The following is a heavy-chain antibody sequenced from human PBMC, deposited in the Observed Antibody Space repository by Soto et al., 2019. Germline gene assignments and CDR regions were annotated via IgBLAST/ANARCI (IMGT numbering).Heavy chain of an antibody. CDR3: ARGADYDFWSGYLAQYYYFDY. CDR1: GYTFTGYY. D-gene: IGHD3-3*01. CDR2: INPNSGGT. J-gene: IGHJ4*02. V-gene: IGHV1-2*04. Sequence: ASVKVSCKASGYTFTGYYMHWVRQAPGQGLEWMGWINPNSGGTNYAQKFQGWVTMTRDTSISTAYMELSRLRSDDTAVYYCARGADYDFWSGYLAQYYYFDYWGQGTLVTVSS.